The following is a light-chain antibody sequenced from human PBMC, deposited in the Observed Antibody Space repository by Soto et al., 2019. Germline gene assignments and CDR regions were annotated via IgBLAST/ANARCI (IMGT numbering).Light chain of an antibody. CDR1: SGHSNYA. Sequence: QPVLTQSPSASASLGASVKLTCTLSSGHSNYAIAWHQQQPEKGPRYLMKLNRDGSHSKGDGIPNRFSGSSSGAERYLTISSLQSEDEADYYCQTWGTGIVIFGGWTKVTVL. V-gene: IGLV4-69*01. CDR2: LNRDGSH. J-gene: IGLJ2*01. CDR3: QTWGTGIVI.